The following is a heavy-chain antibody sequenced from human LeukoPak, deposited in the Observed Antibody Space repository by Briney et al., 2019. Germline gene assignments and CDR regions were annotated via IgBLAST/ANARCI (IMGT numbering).Heavy chain of an antibody. CDR1: GFTFSSYS. CDR3: ARVLSGSWDWFDP. D-gene: IGHD3-22*01. Sequence: GGSLRLSCAASGFTFSSYSMNWVRQAPGKGLEWVSSISSSGGYKYYADSVKGRFTISRDNAKNSLYLQMNSLRAEDTAVYYCARVLSGSWDWFDPWGQGTLVTVSS. V-gene: IGHV3-21*01. CDR2: ISSSGGYK. J-gene: IGHJ5*02.